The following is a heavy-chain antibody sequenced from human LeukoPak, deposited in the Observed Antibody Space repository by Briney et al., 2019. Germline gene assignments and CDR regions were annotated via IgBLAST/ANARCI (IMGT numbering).Heavy chain of an antibody. J-gene: IGHJ6*02. D-gene: IGHD2-21*02. Sequence: GGSLRLSCAASGFTFSSYSMNWVRQAPGKGLEWLAVMSYEGDYKYYADSVKGRFTISRDNSQNTVFLQLNSLRAEDTAVYYCARDLGVTTFHYYYGLDVWGQGTTVTVS. CDR1: GFTFSSYS. V-gene: IGHV3-30*03. CDR3: ARDLGVTTFHYYYGLDV. CDR2: MSYEGDYK.